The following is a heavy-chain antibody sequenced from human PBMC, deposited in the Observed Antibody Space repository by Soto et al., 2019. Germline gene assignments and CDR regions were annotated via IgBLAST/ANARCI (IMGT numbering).Heavy chain of an antibody. CDR2: ISSSGSTI. CDR1: GFTFSDYY. D-gene: IGHD2-2*01. V-gene: IGHV3-11*01. Sequence: QVQLVESGGGLVKPGGSLRLSCAASGFTFSDYYMSWIRQAPGKGLEWVSYISSSGSTIYYADSVKGRFTISRDNAKNALYLQMNSLRAEDTAVYYCARAYDIVVVPAALFDPWGQGTLVTVSS. CDR3: ARAYDIVVVPAALFDP. J-gene: IGHJ5*02.